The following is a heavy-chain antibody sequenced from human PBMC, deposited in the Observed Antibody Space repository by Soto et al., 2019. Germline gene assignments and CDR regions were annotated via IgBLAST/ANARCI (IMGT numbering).Heavy chain of an antibody. Sequence: QVQVVESGGGVVQPGRSLRLSCAASGFTFRSYAIHWVRQAPGKGLEWVAVISRDGSNKYYVDSVKGRFTISRDNSKDTVYLQMKSLRDEDSAMFYCARSRSGAVADSFDFWGQGTLVTVSS. CDR1: GFTFRSYA. J-gene: IGHJ4*02. CDR3: ARSRSGAVADSFDF. CDR2: ISRDGSNK. V-gene: IGHV3-30*04. D-gene: IGHD3-10*01.